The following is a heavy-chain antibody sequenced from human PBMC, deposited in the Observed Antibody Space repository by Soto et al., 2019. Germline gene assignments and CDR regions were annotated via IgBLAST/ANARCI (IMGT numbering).Heavy chain of an antibody. J-gene: IGHJ4*02. CDR2: ISGYSGNA. D-gene: IGHD3-16*01. Sequence: QVQVMQSGAEVKKPGDSVKVSCKTSGYIFSDYGINWVRQAPGQGLEWMGWISGYSGNANLAQKFQGRVTMTTDKSTRTAYMELRRLRSEDTAVYYCAKRTSGTTWGESDYWGQGTLVTVSS. V-gene: IGHV1-18*04. CDR3: AKRTSGTTWGESDY. CDR1: GYIFSDYG.